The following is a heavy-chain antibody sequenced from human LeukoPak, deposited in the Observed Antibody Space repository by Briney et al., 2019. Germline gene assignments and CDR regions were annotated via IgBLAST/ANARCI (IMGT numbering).Heavy chain of an antibody. D-gene: IGHD4-11*01. J-gene: IGHJ6*03. CDR3: ARESAYRRYDYYHYMDV. CDR1: GFTFGSYW. V-gene: IGHV3-7*01. CDR2: IKQDEGEK. Sequence: GGSLRLSCAASGFTFGSYWMSWVRQAPGKGLEWVANIKQDEGEKYYVDSVKGRFTVSRDNAKNSLHLQMSSLRVEGTAVYYCARESAYRRYDYYHYMDVWGKGTTVTVS.